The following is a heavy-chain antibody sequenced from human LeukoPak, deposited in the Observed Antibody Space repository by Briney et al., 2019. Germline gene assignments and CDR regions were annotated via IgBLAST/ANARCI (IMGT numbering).Heavy chain of an antibody. CDR1: GFTFSSYG. V-gene: IGHV3-30*02. J-gene: IGHJ4*02. CDR2: IRYDGSNK. D-gene: IGHD1-1*01. Sequence: GGSLRLSCAASGFTFSSYGMRWVRRAPGKGLEWVAFIRYDGSNKYYADSVKGRVIISRDNSKNTLYLQMNRLSAEDTAVDFYAKSAGTFSATMSVAYFDYWGQGTLVTVSS. CDR3: AKSAGTFSATMSVAYFDY.